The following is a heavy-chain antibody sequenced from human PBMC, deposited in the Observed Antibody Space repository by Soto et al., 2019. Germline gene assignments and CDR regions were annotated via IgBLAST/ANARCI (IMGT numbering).Heavy chain of an antibody. Sequence: PGRSLRLSCAASGFTFSSYWMHWVRQAPGKGLVWVSRINSDGSSTSYADSVKGRFTISRDNSKNTLYLQMNSLRAEDTAVYYCAKDRFRTAVDDPFDYWGQGTLVTVSS. CDR3: AKDRFRTAVDDPFDY. CDR2: INSDGSST. CDR1: GFTFSSYW. V-gene: IGHV3-74*01. J-gene: IGHJ4*02. D-gene: IGHD6-19*01.